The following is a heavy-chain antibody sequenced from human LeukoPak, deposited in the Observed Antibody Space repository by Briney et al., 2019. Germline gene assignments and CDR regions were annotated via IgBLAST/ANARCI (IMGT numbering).Heavy chain of an antibody. V-gene: IGHV4-30-4*01. J-gene: IGHJ4*02. CDR1: GGSISSSNW. Sequence: PSGTLSLTCAVSGGSISSSNWWSWIRQPPGKGLEWIGYIYYSGSTYYNPSLKSRVTISVDTSKNQFSLKLSSVTAADTAVYYCARSSISSSGYYFFDYWGQGTLVTVSS. D-gene: IGHD3-22*01. CDR3: ARSSISSSGYYFFDY. CDR2: IYYSGST.